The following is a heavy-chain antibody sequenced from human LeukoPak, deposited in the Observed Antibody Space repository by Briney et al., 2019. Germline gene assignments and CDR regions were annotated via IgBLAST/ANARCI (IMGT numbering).Heavy chain of an antibody. J-gene: IGHJ3*02. CDR1: GGSFSGYY. CDR2: INHSGST. V-gene: IGHV4-34*01. Sequence: SETLSLTCAVYGGSFSGYYWSWIRQPPGKGLEWIGEINHSGSTNYNPSLKSRVTISVDTSKNQFSLKLSSVTAADTAVYYCARGKLRGYSGYGAAFDIWGQGTMVTVSS. D-gene: IGHD5-12*01. CDR3: ARGKLRGYSGYGAAFDI.